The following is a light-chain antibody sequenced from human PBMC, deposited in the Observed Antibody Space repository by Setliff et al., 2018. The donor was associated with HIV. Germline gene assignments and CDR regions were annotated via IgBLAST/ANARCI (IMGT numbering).Light chain of an antibody. V-gene: IGLV1-40*01. J-gene: IGLJ1*01. CDR1: SSNIGAGYD. CDR2: GNI. CDR3: CSYAGSSTYV. Sequence: QSALTQPPSVSGAPGQRVTISCTGSSSNIGAGYDVHWYQHLPGTAPKLLIYGNINRPSGVPDRFSGSKSGTSASLAITGLQAEDEADYYCCSYAGSSTYVFGTGTKVTVL.